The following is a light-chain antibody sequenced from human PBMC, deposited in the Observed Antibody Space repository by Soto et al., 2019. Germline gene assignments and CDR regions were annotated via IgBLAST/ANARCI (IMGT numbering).Light chain of an antibody. V-gene: IGKV3-15*01. CDR1: QSISRY. CDR3: QQYNNWPFT. CDR2: GAS. J-gene: IGKJ3*01. Sequence: SVVAQTPGTLALSRGERTTLSCRASQSISRYLAWYQQKPGQGPRVIIYGASTRATGIPASFIGNGSGTEFTLTASSLQPEDVAVYYCQQYNNWPFTFGPGTKVDIK.